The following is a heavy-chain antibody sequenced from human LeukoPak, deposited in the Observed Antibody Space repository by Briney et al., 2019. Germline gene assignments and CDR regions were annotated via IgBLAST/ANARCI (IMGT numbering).Heavy chain of an antibody. CDR3: AKVGDYYGSGKYSNFDY. CDR2: LYSDGTT. D-gene: IGHD3-10*01. V-gene: IGHV3-53*01. CDR1: GFTVSSKY. Sequence: GGSLRLSCAASGFTVSSKYMSWVRQAPGKGLEWVSLLYSDGTTRYADSVKGRFTISRDNSKNTLYLQMSSLRAEDTAVYYCAKVGDYYGSGKYSNFDYWGQGTLVTVSS. J-gene: IGHJ4*02.